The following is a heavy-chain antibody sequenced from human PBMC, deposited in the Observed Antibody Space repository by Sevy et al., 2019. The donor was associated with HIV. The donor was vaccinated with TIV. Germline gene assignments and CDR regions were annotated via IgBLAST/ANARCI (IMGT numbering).Heavy chain of an antibody. V-gene: IGHV4-39*01. CDR2: IYYSGST. CDR3: ARPQYGGSHLLFDY. CDR1: GDSISNGDYY. Sequence: SETLSLTCTVSGDSISNGDYYWGWIRQPPGKGPEWIGSIYYSGSTYYNPSPMSRVTISVDTSRNQFSLKLSSVTAADTDVYYCARPQYGGSHLLFDYWGQGTLVTVSS. J-gene: IGHJ4*02. D-gene: IGHD5-12*01.